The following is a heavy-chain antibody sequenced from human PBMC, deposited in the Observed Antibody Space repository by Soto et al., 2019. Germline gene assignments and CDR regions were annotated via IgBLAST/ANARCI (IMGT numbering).Heavy chain of an antibody. V-gene: IGHV3-30*18. CDR3: SKYDYNTGWYLPFDP. D-gene: IGHD6-19*01. CDR1: GFRFSTYG. CDR2: ISNDGSDR. J-gene: IGHJ5*02. Sequence: QVQLVESGGGVVQPGRALRLSCTASGFRFSTYGMHWVRQAPGKGLEWVAVISNDGSDRYYGDSVRGRFTISRDNSKNSLYLQMNSLRPEVTAVYYCSKYDYNTGWYLPFDPWGQGTLVTVSS.